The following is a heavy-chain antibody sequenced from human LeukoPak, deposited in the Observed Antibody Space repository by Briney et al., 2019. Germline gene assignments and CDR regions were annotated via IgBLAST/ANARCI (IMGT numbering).Heavy chain of an antibody. CDR3: SRDLEQLGVY. CDR1: GYTFTSYY. CDR2: INPSGGST. V-gene: IGHV1-46*01. Sequence: ALVKVSCKASGYTFTSYYMHWVRQAPGQGLEWMGIINPSGGSTSYAQKFQGRVTMTRDMSTSTVYMELSSLRSEDTAVYYCSRDLEQLGVYWGQGTLVTVSS. J-gene: IGHJ4*02. D-gene: IGHD6-6*01.